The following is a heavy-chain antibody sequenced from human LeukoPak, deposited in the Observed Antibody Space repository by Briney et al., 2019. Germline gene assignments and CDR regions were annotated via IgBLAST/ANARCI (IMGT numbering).Heavy chain of an antibody. J-gene: IGHJ4*02. CDR1: GYSISSGYY. CDR2: IYHSGST. Sequence: SETLSLTCAVSGYSISSGYYWGWIRQPPGKGLEWIGSIYHSGSTYYNPSLKSRVTTSVDTSKNQFSLKLSSVTAADTAVYYCARVRSNYYGSGSYSDYWGQGTLVTVSS. V-gene: IGHV4-38-2*01. CDR3: ARVRSNYYGSGSYSDY. D-gene: IGHD3-10*01.